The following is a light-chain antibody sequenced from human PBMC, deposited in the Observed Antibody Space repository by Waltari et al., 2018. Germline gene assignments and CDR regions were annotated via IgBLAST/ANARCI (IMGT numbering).Light chain of an antibody. CDR2: GAS. Sequence: IVLPQSPGTLSLSPGARATLSCRAGPSVSRSLARYKHKPGQAPNLLIYGASTRATGIPDRFTGSGSGTDFSLTISSLEPEDFAIYFCQHYVRLPATFGQGTKVEIK. V-gene: IGKV3-20*01. CDR1: PSVSRS. J-gene: IGKJ1*01. CDR3: QHYVRLPAT.